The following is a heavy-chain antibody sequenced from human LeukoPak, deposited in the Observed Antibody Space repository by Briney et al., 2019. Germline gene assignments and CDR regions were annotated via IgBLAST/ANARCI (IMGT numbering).Heavy chain of an antibody. CDR3: ALLWFGEFADAFDI. V-gene: IGHV3-74*01. Sequence: GGSLSLYCAAYGFTFSHFWMHWVRQVPGKGLVWVSHINNDGSSTTYADSVKGRFTFSRDNAKNTLYLQMNSLRAEDTAVYYCALLWFGEFADAFDIWGQGTMVTVSS. D-gene: IGHD3-10*01. CDR2: INNDGSST. J-gene: IGHJ3*02. CDR1: GFTFSHFW.